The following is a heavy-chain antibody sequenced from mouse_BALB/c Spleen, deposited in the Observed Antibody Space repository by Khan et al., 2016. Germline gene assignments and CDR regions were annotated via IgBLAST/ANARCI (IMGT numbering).Heavy chain of an antibody. V-gene: IGHV10-1*02. CDR1: GFTFNTYA. CDR2: IRSKSNNYAT. CDR3: GRRDLGDGSFDF. D-gene: IGHD4-1*01. Sequence: EVQLVESGGGLVQPKGSLKLSCAASGFTFNTYAMNWVRQAPGKGLEWVARIRSKSNNYATYYADSVKDRLTISRDDSQSMLYLQMNNLKTEDTAMYYCGRRDLGDGSFDFWGPGTTLTVPS. J-gene: IGHJ2*01.